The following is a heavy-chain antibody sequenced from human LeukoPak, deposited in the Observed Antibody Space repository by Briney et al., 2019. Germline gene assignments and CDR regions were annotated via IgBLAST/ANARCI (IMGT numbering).Heavy chain of an antibody. D-gene: IGHD4-17*01. Sequence: SGGSLRLSCAASGLTVSSNYMSWVRQAPRKGLEWVSVIYSGGSTYYADSVKGRFTISRDNSKNTLYLQMNSLRAEDTSVYYCARIYGDYGRAFDIWGQGTMVTVSS. V-gene: IGHV3-53*01. CDR2: IYSGGST. J-gene: IGHJ3*02. CDR3: ARIYGDYGRAFDI. CDR1: GLTVSSNY.